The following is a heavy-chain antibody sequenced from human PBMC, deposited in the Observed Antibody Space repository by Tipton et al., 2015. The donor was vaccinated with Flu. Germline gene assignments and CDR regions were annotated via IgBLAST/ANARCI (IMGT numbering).Heavy chain of an antibody. Sequence: TLSLTCTVSGGSISSSSYYWGWIRQPPGKGLEWIGSIYYSGSTYYNPSPKSRVTISVDTSKNQFSLKLSSVTAAGTAVYYCATKEVSYCSGGSCYSYYFDYWGQGTLVTVSS. D-gene: IGHD2-15*01. V-gene: IGHV4-39*01. CDR3: ATKEVSYCSGGSCYSYYFDY. CDR2: IYYSGST. J-gene: IGHJ4*02. CDR1: GGSISSSSYY.